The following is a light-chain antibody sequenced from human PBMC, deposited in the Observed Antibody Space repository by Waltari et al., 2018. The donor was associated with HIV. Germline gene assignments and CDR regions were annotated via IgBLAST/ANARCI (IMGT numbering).Light chain of an antibody. CDR1: SGSVSTSYY. CDR2: STN. Sequence: QAVVTQEPSFSVSPGGTVTLTCGLSSGSVSTSYYPSWYHQTPGHAPRTPFFSTNTRSSGVPDRFSGSSLGNQAALTITGAQADDESDYYCVLYMGSGIWVFGGGTKVTVL. CDR3: VLYMGSGIWV. V-gene: IGLV8-61*01. J-gene: IGLJ3*02.